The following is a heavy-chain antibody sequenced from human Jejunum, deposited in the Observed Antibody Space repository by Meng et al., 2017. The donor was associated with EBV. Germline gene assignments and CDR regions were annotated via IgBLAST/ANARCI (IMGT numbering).Heavy chain of an antibody. J-gene: IGHJ4*02. CDR3: AKGSGTYYRTGKYHFDY. CDR2: INTETGNP. D-gene: IGHD3-10*01. Sequence: VPPGSQLKTPGGLVKASCQASGYTFTTYSMHWVRQAPGQGLEWMGWINTETGNPTYAQGFTGRFVFSLDTSVSTAYLQISTLTPEDTAVYYCAKGSGTYYRTGKYHFDYWGQGTLVTVSS. CDR1: GYTFTTYS. V-gene: IGHV7-4-1*02.